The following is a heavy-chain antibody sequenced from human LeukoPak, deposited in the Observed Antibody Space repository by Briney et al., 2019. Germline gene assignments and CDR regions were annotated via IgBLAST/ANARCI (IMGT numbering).Heavy chain of an antibody. CDR2: MYYSGST. CDR3: ARDRGQWLVPFDY. Sequence: KPSETLSLTCTVSGGSISSYYWSWIRQSPGKGLEWIGYMYYSGSTKYNPSLKSRVTISVDTSKNQFSLKLSSVTAADTAVYYCARDRGQWLVPFDYWGQGTLVTVSS. J-gene: IGHJ4*02. CDR1: GGSISSYY. D-gene: IGHD6-19*01. V-gene: IGHV4-59*01.